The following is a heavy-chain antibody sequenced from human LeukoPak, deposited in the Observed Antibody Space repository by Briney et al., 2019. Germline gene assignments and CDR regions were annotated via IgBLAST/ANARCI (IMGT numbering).Heavy chain of an antibody. D-gene: IGHD6-13*01. CDR2: ISAYNGNT. CDR3: ARLYGGSWYVPWFDP. Sequence: ASVKVSCKASGYTFTSYGISWVRQAPGQGLEWMGWISAYNGNTNYAQKLQGRVTMTTDTSTSTAYMELRSLRSDDTAVYYCARLYGGSWYVPWFDPWGQGTLVTVSS. CDR1: GYTFTSYG. J-gene: IGHJ5*02. V-gene: IGHV1-18*01.